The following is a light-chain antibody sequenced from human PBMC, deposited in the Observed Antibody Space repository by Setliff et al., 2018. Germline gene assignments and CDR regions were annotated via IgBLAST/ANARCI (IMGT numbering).Light chain of an antibody. J-gene: IGLJ1*01. Sequence: ALAQPPSASGSPGQSVTISCTGISSDVGGYNFVAWYQQHPGKAPKLMIYEVSKRPSGVPDRFSGSKSGNTASLTVSGLQAEDEADYYCSSYAGNYIYVFGTGTKVTVL. CDR1: SSDVGGYNF. CDR3: SSYAGNYIYV. CDR2: EVS. V-gene: IGLV2-8*01.